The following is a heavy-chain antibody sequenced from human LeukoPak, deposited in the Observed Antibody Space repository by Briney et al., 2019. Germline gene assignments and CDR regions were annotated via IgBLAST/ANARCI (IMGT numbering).Heavy chain of an antibody. CDR1: GFTVSSNY. V-gene: IGHV3-23*01. J-gene: IGHJ4*02. D-gene: IGHD4-17*01. CDR3: AIQTVTTTRSRFDY. CDR2: ISGSGGST. Sequence: GGSLRFSCAASGFTVSSNYMSWVRQAPGKGLEWVSAISGSGGSTYYADSVKGRFTISRDNSKNTLYLQMNSLRAEDTAVYYCAIQTVTTTRSRFDYWGQGTLVTVSS.